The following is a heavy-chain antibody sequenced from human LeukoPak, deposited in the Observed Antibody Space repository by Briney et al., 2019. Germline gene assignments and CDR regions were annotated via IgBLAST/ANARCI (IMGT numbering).Heavy chain of an antibody. CDR3: ATAVPFDY. J-gene: IGHJ4*02. D-gene: IGHD6-19*01. V-gene: IGHV3-48*03. Sequence: QPGGPLRLSCAASGFTFSSYEMNWVRQAPGKGLEWVSYISSSGSTIYYADSVKGRFTISRDNAKNSLYLQMNSLRAEDTAVYYRATAVPFDYWGQGTLVTVSS. CDR1: GFTFSSYE. CDR2: ISSSGSTI.